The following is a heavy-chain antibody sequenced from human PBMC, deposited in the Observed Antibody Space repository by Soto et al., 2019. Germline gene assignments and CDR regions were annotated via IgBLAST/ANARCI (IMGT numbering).Heavy chain of an antibody. CDR3: ARGSFMVRGVIRVGWFGP. Sequence: QVQLQESGPGLVKPSQTLSLTCTVSGGSISSGGYYWSWIRQHPGKGLEWIGYIYYSGSTYYNPPVKSGVTISVDTSKNRFSLKLSSVTAADTAVYYCARGSFMVRGVIRVGWFGPWGQGTLVTVSS. V-gene: IGHV4-31*03. CDR2: IYYSGST. CDR1: GGSISSGGYY. D-gene: IGHD3-10*01. J-gene: IGHJ5*02.